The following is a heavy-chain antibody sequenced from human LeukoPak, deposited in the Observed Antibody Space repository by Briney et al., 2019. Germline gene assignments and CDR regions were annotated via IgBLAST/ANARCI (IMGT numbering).Heavy chain of an antibody. CDR2: ISTNGGHT. CDR1: GFSFSNYA. CDR3: VKDLLGYCSSTSCYATGPFDY. J-gene: IGHJ4*02. V-gene: IGHV3-64D*09. Sequence: GGSLRLSCSAPGFSFSNYAMHWVRQAPGKGLEYVSAISTNGGHTYYADSVQGRFTISRDDSKNTLYLQMSSLRAEDTALYYCVKDLLGYCSSTSCYATGPFDYWGQGTLVTVPS. D-gene: IGHD2-2*01.